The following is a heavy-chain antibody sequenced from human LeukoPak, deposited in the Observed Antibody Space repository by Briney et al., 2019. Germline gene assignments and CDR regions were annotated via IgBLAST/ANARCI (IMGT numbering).Heavy chain of an antibody. Sequence: ASVKVSCKASGYTFTSYGISWVRQAPGQGLEWMGWISAYNGNTNYAQKPQGRVTMTTDTSTSTAYMELRSLRSDDTAVYYCARDLDQYSGRYGGFGHDFWGQGTLVTVSS. V-gene: IGHV1-18*01. CDR2: ISAYNGNT. CDR3: ARDLDQYSGRYGGFGHDF. CDR1: GYTFTSYG. J-gene: IGHJ4*02. D-gene: IGHD1-26*01.